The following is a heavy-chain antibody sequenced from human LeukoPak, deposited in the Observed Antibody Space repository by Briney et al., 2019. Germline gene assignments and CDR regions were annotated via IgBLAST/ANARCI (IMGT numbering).Heavy chain of an antibody. CDR3: AKETTVRYFDY. V-gene: IGHV3-33*06. J-gene: IGHJ4*02. CDR2: IWYDGSNK. CDR1: GFTFSSYG. D-gene: IGHD4-17*01. Sequence: GRSLRLSCAASGFTFSSYGMHWVRQPPGKGLEWVAVIWYDGSNKYYADSVKGRFTISRDNSKNTLYLQMNSLRAEDTAVYYCAKETTVRYFDYWGQGTLVTVSS.